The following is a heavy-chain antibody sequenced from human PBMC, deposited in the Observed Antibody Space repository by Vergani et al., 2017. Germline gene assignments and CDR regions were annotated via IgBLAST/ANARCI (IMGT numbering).Heavy chain of an antibody. D-gene: IGHD2-21*02. CDR3: ASRGGDGIRGDAFDI. Sequence: QVQLQESGPGLVKPSETLSLTCTVSGGSISSYYWSWIRQPPGKGLEWIGYIYYSGSTNYNPSLKSRVTISVDTSKNQFSLKLSSVTAADTAVYYCASRGGDGIRGDAFDIWGQGTMVTLSS. J-gene: IGHJ3*02. V-gene: IGHV4-59*08. CDR1: GGSISSYY. CDR2: IYYSGST.